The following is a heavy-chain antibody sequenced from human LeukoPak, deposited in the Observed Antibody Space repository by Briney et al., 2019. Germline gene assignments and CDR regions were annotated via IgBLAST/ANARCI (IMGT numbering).Heavy chain of an antibody. J-gene: IGHJ4*02. CDR3: AKDMRGSTSWYGLDY. D-gene: IGHD6-13*01. CDR2: ISWDGGST. CDR1: GFTFDDYA. Sequence: GGSLRLSCAASGFTFDDYAMHWVRQAPGKGLEWVSLISWDGGSTYYADSVKGRFTISRDNSKNSLYLQMNSLRAEDTALYYCAKDMRGSTSWYGLDYWGQGTLVNVSS. V-gene: IGHV3-43D*03.